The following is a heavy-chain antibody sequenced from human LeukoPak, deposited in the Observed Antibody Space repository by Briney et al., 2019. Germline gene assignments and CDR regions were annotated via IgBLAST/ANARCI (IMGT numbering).Heavy chain of an antibody. D-gene: IGHD3-10*01. CDR2: ISYDGSNK. J-gene: IGHJ4*02. CDR3: ARDGSYYSQTEFDY. Sequence: GRSLRLSCAASGFTFGTYGMHWVRQAPGQGLEWVAVISYDGSNKYYADSVKGRFTISRDNSKNTLYLQMISLRAEDTAVYYCARDGSYYSQTEFDYWGQGTLVTVSS. V-gene: IGHV3-30*03. CDR1: GFTFGTYG.